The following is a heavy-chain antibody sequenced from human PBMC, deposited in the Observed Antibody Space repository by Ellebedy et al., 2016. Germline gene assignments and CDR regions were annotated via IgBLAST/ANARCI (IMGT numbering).Heavy chain of an antibody. CDR3: ARDNSGSYPFDY. Sequence: SETLSLXXTVSGVSIISHYWSWIRQPPGQGLEWIGYIYYSGSTYYNPSLKSRVTISVDTSKNQFSLKLSSVTAADTAVYYCARDNSGSYPFDYWGQGTLVTVSS. D-gene: IGHD1-26*01. J-gene: IGHJ4*02. CDR2: IYYSGST. V-gene: IGHV4-59*08. CDR1: GVSIISHY.